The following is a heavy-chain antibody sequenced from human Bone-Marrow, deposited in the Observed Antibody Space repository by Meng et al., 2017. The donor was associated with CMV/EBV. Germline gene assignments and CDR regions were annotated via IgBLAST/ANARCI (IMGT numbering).Heavy chain of an antibody. D-gene: IGHD2-2*01. CDR3: ARAFCRSASCYAFDI. Sequence: SETLSLTCTVSGSSISTFYWSWIRQPPGKGLEWLGYIYNNGRTNYNPSLRSRLTISEDTSKSQVSLNLSSVTAADTALDYCARAFCRSASCYAFDIWGQGTMVTVSS. V-gene: IGHV4-59*01. CDR2: IYNNGRT. CDR1: GSSISTFY. J-gene: IGHJ3*02.